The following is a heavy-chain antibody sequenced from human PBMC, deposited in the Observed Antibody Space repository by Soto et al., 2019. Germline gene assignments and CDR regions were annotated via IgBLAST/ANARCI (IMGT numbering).Heavy chain of an antibody. CDR2: ISAYNGNT. CDR1: GYTFTSEG. V-gene: IGHV1-18*01. CDR3: ARGSGVVIISRGMDV. Sequence: ASVKVSCKASGYTFTSEGISWVRQAPGQGLEWMGLISAYNGNTNYAQKLQGRVTMTTDTSTSTAYMELRSLRSDDTAVYYCARGSGVVIISRGMDVWGQGTTVTVSS. J-gene: IGHJ6*02. D-gene: IGHD3-3*01.